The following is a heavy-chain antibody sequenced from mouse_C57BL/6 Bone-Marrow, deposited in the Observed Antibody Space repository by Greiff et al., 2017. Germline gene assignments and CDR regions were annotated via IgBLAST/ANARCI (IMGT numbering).Heavy chain of an antibody. CDR1: GYAFSSYW. CDR3: ARRGDYDNLAWFAY. V-gene: IGHV1-80*01. D-gene: IGHD2-1*01. J-gene: IGHJ3*01. CDR2: IYPGDGDT. Sequence: QVQLQQSGAELVKPGASVKISCKASGYAFSSYWMNWVKQRPGKGLEWIGQIYPGDGDTNYNGKFKGKATLTADKSSSTAYMQLSSLTSADSAVYCCARRGDYDNLAWFAYWGQGTLVTVSA.